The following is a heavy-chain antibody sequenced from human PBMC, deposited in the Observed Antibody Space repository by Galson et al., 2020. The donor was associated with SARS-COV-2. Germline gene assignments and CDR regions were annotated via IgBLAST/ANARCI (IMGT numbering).Heavy chain of an antibody. CDR3: TRGAGGYCTYGVCSPSGY. D-gene: IGHD2-8*01. Sequence: TGGSLRLSCVASGYTFSSYAMHRVRKAPSKGLQWMAVMSSVGSTIYSTDSVKGRFTIARDNTKNTLFLQMNSRRAEDTAVYYCTRGAGGYCTYGVCSPSGYWGQGTLVTVSS. CDR1: GYTFSSYA. V-gene: IGHV3-30-3*01. J-gene: IGHJ4*02. CDR2: MSSVGSTI.